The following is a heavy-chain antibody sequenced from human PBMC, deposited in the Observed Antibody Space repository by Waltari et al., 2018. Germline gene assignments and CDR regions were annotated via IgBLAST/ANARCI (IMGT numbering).Heavy chain of an antibody. V-gene: IGHV4-38-2*01. CDR3: ARGYYYDSSGYYDAYYFDY. CDR1: GYSISSGYY. Sequence: QVQLQESGPGLVKPSETLSLTCAVSGYSISSGYYWGWIRQPTGKGLEWIGGIYHSGSTYYNPSLKSRVTISVDTSKNQFSLKLSSVTAADTAVYYCARGYYYDSSGYYDAYYFDYWGQGTLVIVSS. J-gene: IGHJ4*02. D-gene: IGHD3-22*01. CDR2: IYHSGST.